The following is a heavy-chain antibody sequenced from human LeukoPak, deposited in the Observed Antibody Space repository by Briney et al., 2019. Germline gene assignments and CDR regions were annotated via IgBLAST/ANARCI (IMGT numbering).Heavy chain of an antibody. CDR1: GFTFRSYA. Sequence: GGSLRLSCAASGFTFRSYAMSWVRQAPGKGLEWVSAISGSGGSTYYADSVKGRFTISRDNSKNTLYLQMNSLRAEDTAVYYCAKDRHSAHLGGPYYFDYWGQGTLVTVSS. CDR2: ISGSGGST. V-gene: IGHV3-23*01. J-gene: IGHJ4*02. CDR3: AKDRHSAHLGGPYYFDY. D-gene: IGHD3-16*01.